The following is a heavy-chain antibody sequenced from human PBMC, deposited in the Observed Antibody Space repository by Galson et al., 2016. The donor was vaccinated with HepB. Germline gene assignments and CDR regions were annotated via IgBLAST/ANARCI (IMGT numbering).Heavy chain of an antibody. J-gene: IGHJ4*02. D-gene: IGHD6-19*01. CDR2: LSFDGNNE. V-gene: IGHV3-30*03. CDR3: ARDLVAVAGIPFDS. Sequence: MHWVRQAPGKGLEWVALLSFDGNNEQYADSVKGRFTISRDTSMNTLYLQMNSLRPDDTAVYYCARDLVAVAGIPFDSWGQGTLVSVSS.